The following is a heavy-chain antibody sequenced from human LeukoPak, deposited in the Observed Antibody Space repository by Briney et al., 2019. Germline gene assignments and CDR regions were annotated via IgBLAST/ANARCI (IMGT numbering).Heavy chain of an antibody. Sequence: PSETLSLTCTVSGGSISTYYWVWIRQSPGKGLEWIGYVSYSGNTNYNPSLKSRVTISVDTSKNQLSLKLSFITAADTAVYYCARAGYCSATTCQWVPLVWGQGTTVTVSS. CDR2: VSYSGNT. J-gene: IGHJ6*02. CDR3: ARAGYCSATTCQWVPLV. V-gene: IGHV4-59*01. D-gene: IGHD6-19*01. CDR1: GGSISTYY.